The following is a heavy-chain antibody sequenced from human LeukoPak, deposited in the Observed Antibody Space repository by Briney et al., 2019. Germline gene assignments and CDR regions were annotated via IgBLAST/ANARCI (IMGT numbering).Heavy chain of an antibody. CDR3: ARWTPHLDV. J-gene: IGHJ6*04. V-gene: IGHV1-18*01. D-gene: IGHD3/OR15-3a*01. Sequence: GASVKVSCKASGYTFTSYVISGVRQAPGQGREWMGWISAYKGNTHYAQTLQGRVTMTTDTSTSTAYMELRSLRSDDTAVYYCARWTPHLDVWGKGTTVTVSS. CDR2: ISAYKGNT. CDR1: GYTFTSYV.